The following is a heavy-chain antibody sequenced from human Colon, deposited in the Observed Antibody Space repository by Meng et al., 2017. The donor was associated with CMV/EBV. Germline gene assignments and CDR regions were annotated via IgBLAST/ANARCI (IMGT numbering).Heavy chain of an antibody. Sequence: GGSLRLSCAASGFTFSSYSMNWVRQAPGKGLEWVSYISSSSSTIYYADSVKGRFTISRDNAKNSLYLQMNSLRAEDTAVYYCARGGGGFDYWGQGTPVTVSS. V-gene: IGHV3-48*04. CDR2: ISSSSSTI. CDR3: ARGGGGFDY. J-gene: IGHJ4*02. CDR1: GFTFSSYS. D-gene: IGHD3-10*01.